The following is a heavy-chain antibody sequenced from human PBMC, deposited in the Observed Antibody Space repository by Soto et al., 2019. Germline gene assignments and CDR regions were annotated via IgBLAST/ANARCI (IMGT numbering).Heavy chain of an antibody. CDR2: ISSSSSTI. V-gene: IGHV3-48*01. D-gene: IGHD4-17*01. CDR1: GFTLISYS. CDR3: AGDLDYGLFDY. Sequence: EVQLVESGGGLVQPGGSLRLSCAASGFTLISYSMNWVRQAPGKGLEWVSYISSSSSTIYYADSVKGRLTISREDAKNSLYLQMNPLRAEDTSAYYCAGDLDYGLFDYWGQGTLVTVSS. J-gene: IGHJ4*02.